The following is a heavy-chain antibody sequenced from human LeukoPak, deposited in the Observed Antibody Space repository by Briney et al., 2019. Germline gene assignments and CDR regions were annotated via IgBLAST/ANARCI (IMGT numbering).Heavy chain of an antibody. CDR1: GGSISSHY. CDR3: ALGNMFDP. J-gene: IGHJ5*02. D-gene: IGHD1/OR15-1a*01. Sequence: SETLSLTCTVSGGSISSHYWSWLRLPPGKGLEWIGYIYSSGSPNYNPSLKIRVTISVYTSNNQFSLKLSSVTAADTALYYCALGNMFDPWGQGTLVTVSS. V-gene: IGHV4-59*11. CDR2: IYSSGSP.